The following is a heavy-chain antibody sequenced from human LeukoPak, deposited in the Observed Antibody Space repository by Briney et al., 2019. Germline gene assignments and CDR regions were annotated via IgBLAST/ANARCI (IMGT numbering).Heavy chain of an antibody. CDR1: GFTFSTYS. CDR2: ISSSSSYI. Sequence: PGGSLRLSCAASGFTFSTYSMNWVRQAPGKGLEWVSSISSSSSYIYYADSVKGPSTISRDNPKKPVYLKMNSLRAEDTALYYCARAYRERYGLGYYYMDVWGKGTTVTISS. CDR3: ARAYRERYGLGYYYMDV. V-gene: IGHV3-21*01. D-gene: IGHD3-16*02. J-gene: IGHJ6*03.